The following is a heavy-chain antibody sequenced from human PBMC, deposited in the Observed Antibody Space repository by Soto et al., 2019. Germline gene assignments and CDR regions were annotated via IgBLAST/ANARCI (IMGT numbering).Heavy chain of an antibody. CDR1: GYTFTNYD. CDR3: ARGRRYCTTTSCYPPAMCNYGMDV. D-gene: IGHD2-2*01. V-gene: IGHV1-8*01. J-gene: IGHJ6*02. Sequence: ASVKVSCKTSGYTFTNYDINWVRQAAGQGLEWMGWINPDSDNTGYAQKFQGRVTMTRDTSISTAYMELNSLRSEDTAVYYCARGRRYCTTTSCYPPAMCNYGMDVWGQGDRVTVSS. CDR2: INPDSDNT.